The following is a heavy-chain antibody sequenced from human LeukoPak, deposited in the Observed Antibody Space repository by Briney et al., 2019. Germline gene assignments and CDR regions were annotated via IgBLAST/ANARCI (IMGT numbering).Heavy chain of an antibody. J-gene: IGHJ6*03. D-gene: IGHD3-9*01. CDR2: MNPNSGNT. Sequence: VASVKVSSKASGYTFTSYDINWVRQATGQGLEWMGWMNPNSGNTGYAQKFQGRVTMTRNTSISTLYMELSSLRSEDTAVYYCARVLTPKRKYYYYMDVWGKGTTVTVSS. CDR3: ARVLTPKRKYYYYMDV. V-gene: IGHV1-8*01. CDR1: GYTFTSYD.